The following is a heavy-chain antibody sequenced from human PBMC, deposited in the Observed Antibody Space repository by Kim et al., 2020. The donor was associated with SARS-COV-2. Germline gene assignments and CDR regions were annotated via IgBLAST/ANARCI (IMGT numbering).Heavy chain of an antibody. CDR1: GGIFSSYA. D-gene: IGHD1-1*01. J-gene: IGHJ4*02. CDR3: ARDIIPGTTRSEAVDY. Sequence: SVKVSCKASGGIFSSYAISWVRQAPGQGLEWMGGIIPIFGTANYAQKFQGRVTITADESTSTAYMELSSLRSEDTAVYYCARDIIPGTTRSEAVDYWGQGTLVTVSS. CDR2: IIPIFGTA. V-gene: IGHV1-69*13.